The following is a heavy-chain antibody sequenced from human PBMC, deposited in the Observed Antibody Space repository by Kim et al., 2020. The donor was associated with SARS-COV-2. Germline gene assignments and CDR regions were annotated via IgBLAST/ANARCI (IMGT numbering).Heavy chain of an antibody. D-gene: IGHD3-3*01. J-gene: IGHJ4*02. Sequence: GGSLRLSCAASGFTFSTYWMHWVRQAPGKGLVWVSRIKSDGTSTSYADSVKGRFTISRDNAKSTLFLQMNSLRADDTAVYYCFWLSGGYWGQGTLVTVYS. CDR2: IKSDGTST. V-gene: IGHV3-74*01. CDR3: FWLSGGY. CDR1: GFTFSTYW.